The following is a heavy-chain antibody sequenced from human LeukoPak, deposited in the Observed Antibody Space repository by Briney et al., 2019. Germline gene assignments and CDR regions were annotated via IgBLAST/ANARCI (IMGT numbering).Heavy chain of an antibody. J-gene: IGHJ5*02. CDR1: GYSISSGYY. V-gene: IGHV4-38-2*02. Sequence: PSETLSLTCTVSGYSISSGYYWGWIRQPPGKGLEWIGYIYYTGTTNYNPSLKSRVTISLDTSKNQFSLKLTSVTAADTAVYYCARDSGTTGEVKFDPWGQGTLVTVSS. CDR2: IYYTGTT. D-gene: IGHD3-10*01. CDR3: ARDSGTTGEVKFDP.